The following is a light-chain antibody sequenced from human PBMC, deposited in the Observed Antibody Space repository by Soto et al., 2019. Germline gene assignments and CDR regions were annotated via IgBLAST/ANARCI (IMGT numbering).Light chain of an antibody. J-gene: IGLJ2*01. CDR2: DVS. Sequence: QSALTQPRSVSGSPGQSVTISCTGTSSDVGGYNYVSWYQQHPGKAPKLMICDVSKRPSGVPDRFSGSKSGNTASLTISGLHAEDEADYYCCSYAGSYTFVVFGGGTKLTVL. CDR1: SSDVGGYNY. CDR3: CSYAGSYTFVV. V-gene: IGLV2-11*01.